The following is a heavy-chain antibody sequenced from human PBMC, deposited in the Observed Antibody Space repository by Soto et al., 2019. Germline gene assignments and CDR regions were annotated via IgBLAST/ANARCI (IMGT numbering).Heavy chain of an antibody. CDR1: GFTFSSHV. V-gene: IGHV3-23*01. D-gene: IGHD2-15*01. CDR3: AKGGCSGGNCSPNWFDP. CDR2: LSGSGINT. J-gene: IGHJ5*02. Sequence: EVQLLESGGGLEQPGGSLRLSCAASGFTFSSHVMTWVRQAPGKGLEWVSSLSGSGINTYYADSVKGRFSISRDNSKNTLYLQMNSLRAEDTAVYYCAKGGCSGGNCSPNWFDPWGQGTLVTVSS.